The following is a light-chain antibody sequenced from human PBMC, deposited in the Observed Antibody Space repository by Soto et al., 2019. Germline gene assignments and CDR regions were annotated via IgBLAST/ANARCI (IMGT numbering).Light chain of an antibody. CDR2: GAS. V-gene: IGKV3-20*01. CDR1: QSVRGSY. Sequence: EIVLTQSPGTLSLSPGERATLSCRASQSVRGSYIAWYQQTPGQAPRLLIYGASSRATGIPARFSGSGSGTDFTLSISRLEPEDFALYYCQQYGYSPLMFGQGTKVEIK. CDR3: QQYGYSPLM. J-gene: IGKJ1*01.